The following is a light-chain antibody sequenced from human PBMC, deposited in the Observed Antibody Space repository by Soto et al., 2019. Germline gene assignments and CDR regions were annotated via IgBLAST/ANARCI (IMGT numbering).Light chain of an antibody. CDR3: SSYSTTTNPQWV. Sequence: QSALTQPASVSGSPGQSITIPCTGSSNDIGGYNYVSWYQQHPGRAPKLVIYKVSDRPSGVSTRFSASKSGNTASLTISGLQAEDEADYYCSSYSTTTNPQWVFGGGTKLTVL. V-gene: IGLV2-14*01. CDR1: SNDIGGYNY. J-gene: IGLJ3*02. CDR2: KVS.